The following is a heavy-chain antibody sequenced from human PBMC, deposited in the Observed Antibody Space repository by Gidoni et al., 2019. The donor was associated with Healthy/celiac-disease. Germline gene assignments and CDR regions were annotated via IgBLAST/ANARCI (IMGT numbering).Heavy chain of an antibody. CDR2: FDPEDGET. Sequence: QVQLVQSGAEVKKPGASVKVSCQVSGYTLTELSMHWVRQAPGKGLEWMGGFDPEDGETSYAQKFQGRVTMTEDTSTDTAYMELSSLRSEDTAVYYCATVGVGTDIVVVVAATRVDYYGMDVWGQGTTVTVSS. D-gene: IGHD2-15*01. CDR1: GYTLTELS. V-gene: IGHV1-24*01. CDR3: ATVGVGTDIVVVVAATRVDYYGMDV. J-gene: IGHJ6*02.